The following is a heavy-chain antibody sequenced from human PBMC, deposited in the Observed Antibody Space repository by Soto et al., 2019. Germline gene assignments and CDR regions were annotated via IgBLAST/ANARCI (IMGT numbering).Heavy chain of an antibody. CDR1: GFTFSSYA. CDR3: AKGHCSGGSCYRVYDY. CDR2: ISGSGGST. V-gene: IGHV3-23*01. Sequence: GGSLRLSCAASGFTFSSYAMSWVRQAPGKGLEWVSAISGSGGSTYYADSVKGRFTISRDNSKNTLYLQMNSLRAEDTAVYYCAKGHCSGGSCYRVYDYWGQGTLVTVSS. J-gene: IGHJ4*02. D-gene: IGHD2-15*01.